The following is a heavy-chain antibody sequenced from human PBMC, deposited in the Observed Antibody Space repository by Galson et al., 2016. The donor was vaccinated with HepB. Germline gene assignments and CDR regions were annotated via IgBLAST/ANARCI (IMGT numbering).Heavy chain of an antibody. V-gene: IGHV3-48*03. D-gene: IGHD3-3*01. CDR1: GFTFNTYA. CDR2: IGSSGTII. Sequence: SLRLSCAASGFTFNTYAMSWVRQAPGKGLEWVSYIGSSGTIIKYADSVQGRFTISRDNAKNSLFLQMNSLRAEDTAVYYCARDPERYDFWSGSRTFDYWGQGTLVTVSS. J-gene: IGHJ4*02. CDR3: ARDPERYDFWSGSRTFDY.